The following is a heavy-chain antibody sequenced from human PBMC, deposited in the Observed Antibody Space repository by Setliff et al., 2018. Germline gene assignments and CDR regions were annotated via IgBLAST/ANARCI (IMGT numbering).Heavy chain of an antibody. Sequence: ASVKVSCKASGYTFTDYGITWVRQAPGQGLEWTGWVSAYTGNAYYAHRLQDRVTLTTDKSTGTAYMELRSLRSDDTAVYYCSRLVRYCTTTSCQRLSGDEYWGQGTLVTVSS. CDR1: GYTFTDYG. D-gene: IGHD2-2*01. CDR2: VSAYTGNA. J-gene: IGHJ4*02. CDR3: SRLVRYCTTTSCQRLSGDEY. V-gene: IGHV1-18*01.